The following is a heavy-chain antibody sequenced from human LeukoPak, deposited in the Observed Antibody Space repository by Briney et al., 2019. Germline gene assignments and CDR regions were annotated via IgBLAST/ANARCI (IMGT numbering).Heavy chain of an antibody. J-gene: IGHJ3*02. D-gene: IGHD3-22*01. CDR2: INHSGST. CDR1: GGSFSGYY. CDR3: ARARITMIVVVRGGIGAFDI. V-gene: IGHV4-34*01. Sequence: SETLSLTCAVYGGSFSGYYWSWIRQPPGKGLEWIGEINHSGSTNYNPSLKSRVTVSVDTSKNQFSLKLSSVTAADTAVYYCARARITMIVVVRGGIGAFDIWGQGTMVTVSS.